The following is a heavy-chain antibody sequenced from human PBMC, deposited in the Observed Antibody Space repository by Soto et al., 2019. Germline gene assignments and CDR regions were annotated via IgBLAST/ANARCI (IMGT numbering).Heavy chain of an antibody. CDR1: GFTFSSYS. J-gene: IGHJ5*02. D-gene: IGHD3-3*01. V-gene: IGHV3-48*01. Sequence: GGSLRLSCAASGFTFSSYSMNWVRQAPGKGLEWVSYISSSGGTIYYADSVKGRFTISRDNAKNSQYLQMNNLRVEDTAVYYCARDLPVLRFFPWGQGTLVTVSS. CDR3: ARDLPVLRFFP. CDR2: ISSSGGTI.